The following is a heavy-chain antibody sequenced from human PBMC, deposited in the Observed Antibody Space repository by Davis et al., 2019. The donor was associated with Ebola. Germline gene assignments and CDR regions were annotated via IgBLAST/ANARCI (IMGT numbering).Heavy chain of an antibody. D-gene: IGHD4-11*01. CDR3: ARAQTTVTTGWFDP. V-gene: IGHV4-30-2*01. CDR2: IYHSGST. Sequence: SETLSLTCAVSGGSISSGGYSWSWIRQPPGKGLEWIGYIYHSGSTYYNPSLKSRVTISVDRSKNQFSLKLSSVIAADTAVYYCARAQTTVTTGWFDPWGQGTLVTVSS. CDR1: GGSISSGGYS. J-gene: IGHJ5*02.